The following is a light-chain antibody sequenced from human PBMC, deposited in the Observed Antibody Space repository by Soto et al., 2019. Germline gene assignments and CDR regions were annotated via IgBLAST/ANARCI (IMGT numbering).Light chain of an antibody. CDR2: STT. J-gene: IGLJ2*01. Sequence: QAVVTQEPSQTVSPGGTVTLTCASSTGAVTSGYYPNWFQQKPGQPPRALIYSTTYKHSWTPARFSGSLLGGKAALTLSGAQPEDEAEYYCLLFYGDGVVFGGGTKLTVL. CDR1: TGAVTSGYY. V-gene: IGLV7-43*01. CDR3: LLFYGDGVV.